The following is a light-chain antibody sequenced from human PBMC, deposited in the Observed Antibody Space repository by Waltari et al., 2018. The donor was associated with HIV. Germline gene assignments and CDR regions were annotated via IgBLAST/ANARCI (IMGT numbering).Light chain of an antibody. Sequence: QSALTQPPSASGSPGQSLTISCTGTSTDVPTYNYVSWYQQHPGEAPKILIYEVNTRPSGVPDRFSGSKSGNTASLTVSGLQADDEADYYCTSYEGKNNLVFGGGTKLTVL. J-gene: IGLJ2*01. CDR2: EVN. V-gene: IGLV2-8*01. CDR1: STDVPTYNY. CDR3: TSYEGKNNLV.